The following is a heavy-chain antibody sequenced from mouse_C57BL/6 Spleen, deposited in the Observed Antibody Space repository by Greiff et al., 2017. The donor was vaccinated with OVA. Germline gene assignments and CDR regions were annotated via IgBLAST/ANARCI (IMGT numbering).Heavy chain of an antibody. CDR1: GYAFSSSW. Sequence: QVQLKESGPELVKPGASVKISCKASGYAFSSSWMNWVKQRPGKGLEWIGRIYPGDGDTNYNGKFKGKATLTADKSSSTAYMQLSSLTSEDSAVYFCARWNDYDGFDYWGQGTTLTVSS. V-gene: IGHV1-82*01. CDR3: ARWNDYDGFDY. CDR2: IYPGDGDT. D-gene: IGHD2-4*01. J-gene: IGHJ2*01.